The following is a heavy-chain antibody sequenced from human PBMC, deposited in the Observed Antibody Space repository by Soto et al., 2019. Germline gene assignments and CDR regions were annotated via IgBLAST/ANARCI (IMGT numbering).Heavy chain of an antibody. CDR3: AAGGTRWLHSPFDY. D-gene: IGHD1-1*01. V-gene: IGHV1-24*01. J-gene: IGHJ4*02. Sequence: HVHLVQSGAEVKKPGASVKVSCKVSGHTLTEFSMHWVRQAPGKGLEWMGGFDPEDGEIVYAQNFQGRVTMTEDTSTDSAYMELSSLKSEDTAVYYCAAGGTRWLHSPFDYWGQGTQVTVSS. CDR2: FDPEDGEI. CDR1: GHTLTEFS.